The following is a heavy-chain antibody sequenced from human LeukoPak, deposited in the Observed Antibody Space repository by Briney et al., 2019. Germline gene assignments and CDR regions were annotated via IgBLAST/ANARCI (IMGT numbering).Heavy chain of an antibody. CDR1: GFTFSSYW. Sequence: GGSLRLSCAASGFTFSSYWMSWVRQAPGKGLEWVANIKQDGSAKYYVDSVEGRFTISRDNAKNSLYLQINSLRDVDTAVYYCARGNDYGDHIGIYFDYWGQGTLVTVSS. CDR2: IKQDGSAK. J-gene: IGHJ4*02. CDR3: ARGNDYGDHIGIYFDY. D-gene: IGHD4-17*01. V-gene: IGHV3-7*03.